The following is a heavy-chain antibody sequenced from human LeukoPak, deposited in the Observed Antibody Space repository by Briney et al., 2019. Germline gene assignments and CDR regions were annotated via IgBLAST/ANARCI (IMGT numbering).Heavy chain of an antibody. J-gene: IGHJ1*01. V-gene: IGHV3-7*01. CDR1: GFTFSSYW. CDR3: ARDSDYYDSRGYFQH. Sequence: GGSLRLSCAASGFTFSSYWMSWVRQAPGKGLEWVANIKQDGSEKYYVDSVKGRFTISRDNAKNSLYLQMNSLRAEDTAVYYCARDSDYYDSRGYFQHWGQGTLVTVSS. CDR2: IKQDGSEK. D-gene: IGHD3-22*01.